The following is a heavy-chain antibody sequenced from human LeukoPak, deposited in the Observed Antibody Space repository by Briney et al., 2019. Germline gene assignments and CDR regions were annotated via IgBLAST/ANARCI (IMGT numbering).Heavy chain of an antibody. CDR2: IYYSGST. J-gene: IGHJ3*02. Sequence: PSETLSLTCTVSGGSISSYYWSWIRQPPGKGLEWIGYIYYSGSTNYNPSLKSRVTISVGTSKNQFSLKLSSVTAADTAVYYCARAIGYYYDSSGGKNAFDIWGQGTMVTVSS. V-gene: IGHV4-59*01. D-gene: IGHD3-22*01. CDR1: GGSISSYY. CDR3: ARAIGYYYDSSGGKNAFDI.